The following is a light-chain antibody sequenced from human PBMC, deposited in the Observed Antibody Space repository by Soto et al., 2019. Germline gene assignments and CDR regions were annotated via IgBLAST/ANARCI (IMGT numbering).Light chain of an antibody. CDR1: QSISSY. J-gene: IGKJ1*01. Sequence: DIQMTQSPSSLSASVGDRVTITCRASQSISSYLNWYQQKPVKAPKLLIYAASSLQSGVPSRFSGSGAVTDFTLTISSLQPEDFATYYCQQSYSTPQTFGQGTKVEIK. V-gene: IGKV1-39*01. CDR3: QQSYSTPQT. CDR2: AAS.